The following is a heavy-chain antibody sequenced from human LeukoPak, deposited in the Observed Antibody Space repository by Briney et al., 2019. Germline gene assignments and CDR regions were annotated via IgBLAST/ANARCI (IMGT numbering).Heavy chain of an antibody. CDR1: GFTFSSYS. CDR3: ARASYDSSGYYLGAGARADY. V-gene: IGHV3-48*01. D-gene: IGHD3-22*01. Sequence: GGSLRLSCAASGFTFSSYSRNWVRQAPGKGLEWVSYISSSSSTIYYAGSVRGRFTISRDNAKNSLYLQMNSLRAEDTAVYYCARASYDSSGYYLGAGARADYWGQGTLVTVSS. J-gene: IGHJ4*02. CDR2: ISSSSSTI.